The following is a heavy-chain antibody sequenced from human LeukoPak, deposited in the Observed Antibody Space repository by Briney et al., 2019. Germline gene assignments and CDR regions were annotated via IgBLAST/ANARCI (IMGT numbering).Heavy chain of an antibody. CDR1: GFTFSTYG. CDR2: IWHDGSNK. D-gene: IGHD3-10*01. Sequence: PGRSLRLSCAASGFTFSTYGIHWVRQAPGKGLEWVAVIWHDGSNKYYADSEKGRFTISRDNSKNTLYLQMNSLRAEDTAVYFCARAVGPYDYWGQGTLVTVSS. J-gene: IGHJ4*02. CDR3: ARAVGPYDY. V-gene: IGHV3-33*01.